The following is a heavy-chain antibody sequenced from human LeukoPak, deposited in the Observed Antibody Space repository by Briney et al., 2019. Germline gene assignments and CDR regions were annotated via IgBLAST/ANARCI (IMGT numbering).Heavy chain of an antibody. V-gene: IGHV3-53*01. CDR1: GFTVSSNY. Sequence: GGSLRLSCAASGFTVSSNYMSWVRQAPRKGLEWVSVIYSGGSTYYADSVKGRFTISRDNSKNTLYLQMNSRRAEDTAVYYCARITMVRGVITWGQGTLVTVSS. CDR3: ARITMVRGVIT. D-gene: IGHD3-10*01. J-gene: IGHJ5*02. CDR2: IYSGGST.